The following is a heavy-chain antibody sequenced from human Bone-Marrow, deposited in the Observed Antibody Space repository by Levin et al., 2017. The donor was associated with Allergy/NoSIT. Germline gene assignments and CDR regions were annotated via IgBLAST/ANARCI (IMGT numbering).Heavy chain of an antibody. Sequence: GGSLRLSCAASGFTFSNYDMSWVRQAPGKGLDWVSTFTSRGSSTYYADSVKGRFTMSRDNSKNTLYLLMNSLGADDTAVYYCARDLGVHSSGWYADLDYWGQGTLVSVSS. CDR2: FTSRGSST. CDR3: ARDLGVHSSGWYADLDY. V-gene: IGHV3-23*01. D-gene: IGHD6-19*01. J-gene: IGHJ4*02. CDR1: GFTFSNYD.